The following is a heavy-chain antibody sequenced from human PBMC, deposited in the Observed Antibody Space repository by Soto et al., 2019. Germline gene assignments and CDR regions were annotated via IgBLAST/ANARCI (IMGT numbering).Heavy chain of an antibody. CDR1: GYTFTTYA. D-gene: IGHD4-17*01. Sequence: QVQLVQSGAEVKKPGASVKVSCKASGYTFTTYAIHWMRQAPGQRPEWLGLINAGNGNTKYSQKFQGRVTVTRDTSATTAYMELSSLRSEDTSVYYCARAIDYGDPLFDYWGQGPLVTVSS. CDR3: ARAIDYGDPLFDY. V-gene: IGHV1-3*01. J-gene: IGHJ4*02. CDR2: INAGNGNT.